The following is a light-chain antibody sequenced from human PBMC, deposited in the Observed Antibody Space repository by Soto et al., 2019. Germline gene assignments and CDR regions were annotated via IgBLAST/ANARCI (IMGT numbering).Light chain of an antibody. CDR1: QSINSH. CDR2: AVS. J-gene: IGKJ4*01. Sequence: DIQMTQSPSSLSASEGDRVTITCRASQSINSHLNWYQQKAGKAPKLLTSAVSSLQSGVPSRFSGRGSGTYFTLTISSLQPEDFATYYCQQSYSTPRTFGGGTKVDIK. V-gene: IGKV1-39*01. CDR3: QQSYSTPRT.